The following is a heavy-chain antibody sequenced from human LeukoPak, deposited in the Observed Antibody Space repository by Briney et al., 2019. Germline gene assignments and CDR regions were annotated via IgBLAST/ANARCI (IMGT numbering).Heavy chain of an antibody. CDR1: GFTFSGSA. Sequence: GGSLRLSCAASGFTFSGSAMHWVRQASGKGLEWVGRIRSKANSYATAYAASVKGTFTISIDSSKNTLYLQMTSLRAEDTAVYFCARDRECSSSWDCWGQGTLVTVSS. J-gene: IGHJ4*02. V-gene: IGHV3-73*01. CDR3: ARDRECSSSWDC. CDR2: IRSKANSYAT. D-gene: IGHD2-2*01.